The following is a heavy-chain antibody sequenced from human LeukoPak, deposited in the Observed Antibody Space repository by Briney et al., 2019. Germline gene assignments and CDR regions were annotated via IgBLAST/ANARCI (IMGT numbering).Heavy chain of an antibody. CDR1: GFTFSDHY. CDR2: IRNRANSYTT. CDR3: AVLGDTL. Sequence: GGSLRLSCAASGFTFSDHYMDWVRQAPGKRLEWVGHIRNRANSYTTFYAASVKGRFTISRDDSKNSLYLQMNSLQTEDTAVYYCAVLGDTLWGQGTLVTVSS. D-gene: IGHD1-26*01. J-gene: IGHJ4*02. V-gene: IGHV3-72*01.